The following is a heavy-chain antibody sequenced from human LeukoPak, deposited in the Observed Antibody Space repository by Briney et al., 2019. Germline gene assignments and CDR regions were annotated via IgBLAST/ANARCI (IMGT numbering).Heavy chain of an antibody. Sequence: GGSLRLSCAASGFTLSSYAMSWVRQAPGRGLEWVSAISGSGGGTYYTDSVKGRFTISRDNSKNTLYLQMDSLRVEDTAVYYCAKRLNHFDNWGYLDYWGQGTLVTVSS. CDR2: ISGSGGGT. CDR1: GFTLSSYA. V-gene: IGHV3-23*01. J-gene: IGHJ4*02. CDR3: AKRLNHFDNWGYLDY. D-gene: IGHD3-22*01.